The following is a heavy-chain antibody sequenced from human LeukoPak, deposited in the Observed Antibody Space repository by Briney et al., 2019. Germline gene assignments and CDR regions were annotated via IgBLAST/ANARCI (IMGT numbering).Heavy chain of an antibody. CDR3: ATTEVRDWTGTTSGAFDI. CDR2: INHSGSTS. J-gene: IGHJ3*02. V-gene: IGHV4-34*01. Sequence: TSETLSLTCAVYGESFSGYFWNWIRQPPGKGLEWIGEINHSGSTSNHNPSLKSRVTMSVDTSKNQFSLKLSSVTAADTAVYYCATTEVRDWTGTTSGAFDIWGQGTMVTVSS. CDR1: GESFSGYF. D-gene: IGHD1-7*01.